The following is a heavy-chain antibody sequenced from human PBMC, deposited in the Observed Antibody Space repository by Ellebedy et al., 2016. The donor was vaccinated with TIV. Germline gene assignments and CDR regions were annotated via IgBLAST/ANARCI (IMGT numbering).Heavy chain of an antibody. J-gene: IGHJ1*01. Sequence: SVKVSCKASGGIFRSYAINWVRQAPGQGLEWMGGIIAIFGTTNYAQKFQDRVTISADESTSTVYMEVSSLRSEDTAGYYCARVSGYYHGYLQHWGQGTLVIVSP. CDR3: ARVSGYYHGYLQH. V-gene: IGHV1-69*13. CDR1: GGIFRSYA. D-gene: IGHD3-22*01. CDR2: IIAIFGTT.